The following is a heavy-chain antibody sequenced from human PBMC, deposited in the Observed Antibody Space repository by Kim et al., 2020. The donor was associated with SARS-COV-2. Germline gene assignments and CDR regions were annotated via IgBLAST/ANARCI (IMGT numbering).Heavy chain of an antibody. CDR3: ARSIFGVVKRDHWFDP. D-gene: IGHD3-3*01. Sequence: SETLSLTCTVSGGSISSYYWSWIRQPPGKGLEWIGYIYYSGSTNYNPSLKSRVTISVDTSKNQFSLKLSSVTAADTAVYYCARSIFGVVKRDHWFDPWGQGTMLTVPS. CDR1: GGSISSYY. CDR2: IYYSGST. J-gene: IGHJ5*02. V-gene: IGHV4-59*08.